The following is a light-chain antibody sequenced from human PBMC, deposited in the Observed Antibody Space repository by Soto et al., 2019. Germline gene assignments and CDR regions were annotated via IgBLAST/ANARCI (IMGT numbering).Light chain of an antibody. CDR3: SSHAGSNLVV. V-gene: IGLV2-8*01. CDR1: SSDVGGYNY. J-gene: IGLJ2*01. CDR2: EVN. Sequence: QSALTQPPSASGSPGQSVTISCTGTSSDVGGYNYVSWYQQHPGKAPKLMIYEVNKRPSGVPDRFSGSKSGNTTSLTVSGLQAEDEGDYYWSSHAGSNLVVFGGGTKLTVL.